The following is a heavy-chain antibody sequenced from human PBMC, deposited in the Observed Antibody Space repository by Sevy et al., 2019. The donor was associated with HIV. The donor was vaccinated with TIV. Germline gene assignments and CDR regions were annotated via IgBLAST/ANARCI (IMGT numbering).Heavy chain of an antibody. V-gene: IGHV3-21*01. J-gene: IGHJ3*02. CDR1: GITFSTSV. CDR2: ISGDTYYT. D-gene: IGHD2-2*01. Sequence: GGSLRLSCNASGITFSTSVMNWVRQSPDRGLEWVSSISGDTYYTHYADSMRGRFIVSRDNAKNSLFLEMNSLTVEDTAIYYCTGASLLGYCSTTSCYYAFDIWGPWTVVTVSS. CDR3: TGASLLGYCSTTSCYYAFDI.